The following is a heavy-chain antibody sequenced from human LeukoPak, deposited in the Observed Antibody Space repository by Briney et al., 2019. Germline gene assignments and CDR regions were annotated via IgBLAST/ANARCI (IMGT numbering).Heavy chain of an antibody. D-gene: IGHD6-13*01. J-gene: IGHJ6*02. CDR2: ISSSSSYI. Sequence: GGSLRLSCAASGFTFSSYSMNWVRQAPGKGLEWVSSISSSSSYIYYADSVKGRFTISRDNAKNSLYLQMNSLGAEDTAVYYCASSGSSSWFIDYYYGMDVWGQGTTVTVSS. CDR1: GFTFSSYS. V-gene: IGHV3-21*01. CDR3: ASSGSSSWFIDYYYGMDV.